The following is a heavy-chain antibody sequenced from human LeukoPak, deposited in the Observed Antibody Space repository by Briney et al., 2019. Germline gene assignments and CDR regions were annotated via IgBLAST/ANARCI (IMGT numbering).Heavy chain of an antibody. CDR2: IHYSGST. D-gene: IGHD2/OR15-2a*01. Sequence: PSETLSLTCTVSDGSVSSGSYYWSWIRQPPGKGLEWIGYIHYSGSTNYNPSLKTRVTISVDTSKNQFSLKLISVTAADTAVYYCARQNTLLAHFDYWGQGTLVTVSS. V-gene: IGHV4-61*01. CDR1: DGSVSSGSYY. J-gene: IGHJ4*02. CDR3: ARQNTLLAHFDY.